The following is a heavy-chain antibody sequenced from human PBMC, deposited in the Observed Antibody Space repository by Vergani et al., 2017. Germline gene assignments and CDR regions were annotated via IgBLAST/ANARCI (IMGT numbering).Heavy chain of an antibody. CDR3: ASISSPYGSGSYIDY. J-gene: IGHJ4*02. V-gene: IGHV3-23*01. Sequence: EVQLLESGGGLVQPGGSLRLSCAASGFTFSSSAMSWVRPAPGKGLEWVSAISGSGGSTYYADSVKGRFTISRDNSKNTLYLQMNSLRAEDTAVYYCASISSPYGSGSYIDYWGQGTLVTVSS. D-gene: IGHD3-10*01. CDR2: ISGSGGST. CDR1: GFTFSSSA.